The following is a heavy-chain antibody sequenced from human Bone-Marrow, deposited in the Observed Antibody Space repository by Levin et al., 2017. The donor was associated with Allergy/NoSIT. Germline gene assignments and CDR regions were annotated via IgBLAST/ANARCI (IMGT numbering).Heavy chain of an antibody. CDR3: AKDPARGYYDSSGYSGDH. J-gene: IGHJ4*02. CDR1: GFTFRHYT. D-gene: IGHD3-22*01. Sequence: QRGESLKISCAASGFTFRHYTMNWVRQAPGKGLEWVSCITSSGDGTYYADSVKGRFTISRDNAKNSLYLQLNRLRDEDTAMYYCAKDPARGYYDSSGYSGDHWGQGTLVTVSS. V-gene: IGHV3-48*02. CDR2: ITSSGDGT.